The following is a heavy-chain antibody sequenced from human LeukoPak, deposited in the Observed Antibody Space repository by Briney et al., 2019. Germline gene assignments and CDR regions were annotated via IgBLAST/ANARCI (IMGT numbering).Heavy chain of an antibody. CDR3: ARDGAPIVVVTAIVGGDYFDY. Sequence: SETLSLTCTVSGGSISSSSYYWGWIRQPPGKGLEWIGSIYYSGSTYYNPSLKSRVTISVDTSKNQFSLKLSSMTAADTAVYYCARDGAPIVVVTAIVGGDYFDYWGQGTLVTVSS. D-gene: IGHD2-21*02. CDR1: GGSISSSSYY. CDR2: IYYSGST. J-gene: IGHJ4*02. V-gene: IGHV4-39*07.